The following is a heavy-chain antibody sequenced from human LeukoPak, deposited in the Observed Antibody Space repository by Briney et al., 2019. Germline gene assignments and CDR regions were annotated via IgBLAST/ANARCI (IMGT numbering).Heavy chain of an antibody. J-gene: IGHJ4*02. Sequence: GESLKISCKGSGYTFSSYCISWVRQMPGKGLEWMGRIDPSDSYTSYSPSFQGHVTISADKSISTAYLQWSSLKASDTAMYYCARHSGRGSSSWYYYWGQGTLVTVSS. CDR3: ARHSGRGSSSWYYY. V-gene: IGHV5-10-1*01. CDR2: IDPSDSYT. CDR1: GYTFSSYC. D-gene: IGHD6-13*01.